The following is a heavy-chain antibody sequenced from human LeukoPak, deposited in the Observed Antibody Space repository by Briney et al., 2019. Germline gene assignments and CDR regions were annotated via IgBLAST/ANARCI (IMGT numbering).Heavy chain of an antibody. CDR2: ISWNSGSM. CDR3: AKGHAHSSSWSDFDY. Sequence: GGSLSLSCAASGFTFVDYAMTWFRQAPGKGLEWVSGISWNSGSMGYADSVKGRFTISRDNAKNSLYLQMNSLRIEDTALYYCAKGHAHSSSWSDFDYWGQGTLVTVSS. CDR1: GFTFVDYA. J-gene: IGHJ4*02. D-gene: IGHD6-13*01. V-gene: IGHV3-9*01.